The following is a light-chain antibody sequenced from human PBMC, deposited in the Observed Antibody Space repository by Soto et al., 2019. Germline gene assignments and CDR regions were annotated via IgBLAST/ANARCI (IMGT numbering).Light chain of an antibody. Sequence: EILLTQSPDTLSLSPGERATLSCRASQSVSSSYLAWYQQTPGQAPRLLIYGASSRATGIPDRFSGSGSGTDFTLTISRLEPEDVVVYYCQQYGSSPKTFGQGTKVDI. CDR2: GAS. CDR1: QSVSSSY. J-gene: IGKJ1*01. CDR3: QQYGSSPKT. V-gene: IGKV3-20*01.